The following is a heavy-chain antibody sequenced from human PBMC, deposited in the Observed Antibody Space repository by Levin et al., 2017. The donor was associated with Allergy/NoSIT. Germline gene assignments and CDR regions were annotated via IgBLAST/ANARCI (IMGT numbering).Heavy chain of an antibody. CDR2: IAYDGSNK. D-gene: IGHD3-10*01. CDR3: AKGKEEDY. J-gene: IGHJ4*02. Sequence: GGSLRLSCAASGLTFSSYGMHWFRQAPGKGLEWVAVIAYDGSNKYYADSVKGRFTISRDNSKNTLYLQMDGLRAEDTAIYYCAKGKEEDYWGQGTLVTVSS. CDR1: GLTFSSYG. V-gene: IGHV3-30*18.